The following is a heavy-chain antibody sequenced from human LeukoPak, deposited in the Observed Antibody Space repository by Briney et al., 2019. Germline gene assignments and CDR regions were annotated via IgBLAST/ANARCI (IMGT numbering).Heavy chain of an antibody. V-gene: IGHV4-59*01. D-gene: IGHD6-13*01. J-gene: IGHJ4*02. Sequence: SETLFLTCTVSGGSISSYYWSWIRQPPGKGLEWIGYIYYSGSTNYNPSLKSRVTISVDTSKNQFSLKLSSVTAADTAVYYCARIPPEYSSSWYYFDYWGQGTLVTVSS. CDR3: ARIPPEYSSSWYYFDY. CDR2: IYYSGST. CDR1: GGSISSYY.